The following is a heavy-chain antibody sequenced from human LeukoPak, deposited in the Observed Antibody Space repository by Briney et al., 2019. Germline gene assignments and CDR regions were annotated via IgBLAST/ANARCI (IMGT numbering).Heavy chain of an antibody. Sequence: PSETLFLTCTVSGGSISSYYWSWIRQPPGKGLEWMGYIHYSGSTKYNPSLKSRVTISVDTSKNQFSLKLSSVTAADTAVYYCARGAGWYAYWGQGTLVTVSS. CDR3: ARGAGWYAY. V-gene: IGHV4-59*01. CDR1: GGSISSYY. CDR2: IHYSGST. D-gene: IGHD6-19*01. J-gene: IGHJ4*02.